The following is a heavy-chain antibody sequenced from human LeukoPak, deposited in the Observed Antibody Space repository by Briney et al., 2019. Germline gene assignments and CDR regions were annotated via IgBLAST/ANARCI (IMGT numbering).Heavy chain of an antibody. V-gene: IGHV4-59*01. J-gene: IGHJ4*02. Sequence: SETLSLTCTVFGGSISNYYWSWIRQPPGKGLEWIGYIYYSGTTNYNPSLKSRVTISVDTSKNQFSLKLNSVTAADTAVYYCARGVYIAAAQYGYWGQGTLVTVSS. CDR1: GGSISNYY. CDR3: ARGVYIAAAQYGY. D-gene: IGHD6-13*01. CDR2: IYYSGTT.